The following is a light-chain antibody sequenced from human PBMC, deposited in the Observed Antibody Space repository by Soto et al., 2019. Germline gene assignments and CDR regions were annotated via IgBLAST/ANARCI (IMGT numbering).Light chain of an antibody. Sequence: AIQLTQSPSSLSASVGDRVTITCRASQGISSALAWYQQKPGKAPKLLIYDASSLESGVPSRFSGSGSGTNFTLTISSLQPEDFAAYYCQQFNSYSYLTFGPGTKVDIK. V-gene: IGKV1-13*02. CDR2: DAS. CDR1: QGISSA. CDR3: QQFNSYSYLT. J-gene: IGKJ3*01.